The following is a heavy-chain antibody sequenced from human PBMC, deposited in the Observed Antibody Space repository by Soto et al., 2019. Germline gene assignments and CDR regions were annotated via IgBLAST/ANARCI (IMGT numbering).Heavy chain of an antibody. V-gene: IGHV3-74*01. CDR3: ARVGVGHYEFDY. CDR1: GFTFSSYW. D-gene: IGHD3-16*01. CDR2: IKTDGSST. J-gene: IGHJ4*02. Sequence: EVQLVESGGALVQPGGSLRLSCAASGFTFSSYWMHWVRQAPGEGLVWVSRIKTDGSSTSYADSVKGRFTISRDNAKNTMYLQMNSLRAEDTAVYYCARVGVGHYEFDYWGQGTLVTVS.